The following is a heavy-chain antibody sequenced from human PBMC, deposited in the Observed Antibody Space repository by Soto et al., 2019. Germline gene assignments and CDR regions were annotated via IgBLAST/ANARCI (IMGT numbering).Heavy chain of an antibody. Sequence: QVQLQESGPGLVKPSQTLSLTCTVSGGSISSGGYYWSWIRQHPGKGLEWIGYIYYSGSTYYNPSLKSRVTISVDTSKNQFSLKLSSVTAADTAVYYCARRDLGGSGSENWFDPWGQGTLVTVSS. CDR2: IYYSGST. D-gene: IGHD3-10*01. CDR3: ARRDLGGSGSENWFDP. J-gene: IGHJ5*02. V-gene: IGHV4-31*03. CDR1: GGSISSGGYY.